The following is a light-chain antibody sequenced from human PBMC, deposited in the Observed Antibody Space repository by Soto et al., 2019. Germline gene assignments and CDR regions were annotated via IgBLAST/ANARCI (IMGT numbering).Light chain of an antibody. CDR2: GAS. CDR1: QGIGNA. J-gene: IGKJ1*01. CDR3: LQDVNYPWT. V-gene: IGKV1-6*01. Sequence: AIQLTQSPASLSASVGDRVTISCRASQGIGNALGWYKQKPGKPPKVLSYGASNLQSGVPPRFRGRGSGTEFTLAISSLQPEDSETYYCLQDVNYPWTFGQGTKVHIK.